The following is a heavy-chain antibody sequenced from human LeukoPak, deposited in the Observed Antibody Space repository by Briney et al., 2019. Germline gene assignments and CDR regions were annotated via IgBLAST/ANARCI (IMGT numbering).Heavy chain of an antibody. CDR3: ARGGYYMDV. V-gene: IGHV4-59*01. CDR1: GGSISGYH. CDR2: IYYSGST. J-gene: IGHJ6*03. Sequence: SETRSLTCTVSGGSISGYHWSWIRQPPGKGLEWIGYIYYSGSTNYNPSLKSRVTISLDTSKNQFSLKLKSVTAADTAVYYCARGGYYMDVWGKGTTVTVSS.